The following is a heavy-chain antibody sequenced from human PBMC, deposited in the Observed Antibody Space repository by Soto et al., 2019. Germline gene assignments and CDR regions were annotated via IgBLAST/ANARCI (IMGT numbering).Heavy chain of an antibody. J-gene: IGHJ3*01. V-gene: IGHV3-23*01. CDR1: GFTFSSFV. CDR3: VRRAITETTKWGDFDV. D-gene: IGHD1-20*01. CDR2: ISPGADVS. Sequence: EVQLLESGGGLVQPGGSLRLSCAASGFTFSSFVMNWVRQAPVKGLEWVSTISPGADVSHYTDSVKGRLTISRDNSRRTLHLQMDSLRVEDAAVYFCVRRAITETTKWGDFDVWGQGTAVTVSS.